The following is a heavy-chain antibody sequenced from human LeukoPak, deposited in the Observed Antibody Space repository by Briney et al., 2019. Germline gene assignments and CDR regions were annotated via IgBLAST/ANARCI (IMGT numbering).Heavy chain of an antibody. V-gene: IGHV4-59*01. CDR2: IYYSGST. D-gene: IGHD3-22*01. CDR1: GVSISSYY. CDR3: ARVADSSGYYPFDY. J-gene: IGHJ4*02. Sequence: SETLSLTCTVSGVSISSYYWSWIRQPPGKGLEWIGYIYYSGSTSYNPSLKSRVTISVDTSKNQFSLKLSSVTAADTAVYYCARVADSSGYYPFDYWGQGTLVTVSS.